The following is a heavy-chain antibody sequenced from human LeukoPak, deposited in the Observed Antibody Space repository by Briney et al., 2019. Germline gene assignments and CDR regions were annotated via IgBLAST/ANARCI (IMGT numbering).Heavy chain of an antibody. CDR2: LRGNDET. Sequence: GGSLRLSCAASGISFRNYALSWVRQAPARGPEWVSSLRGNDETFYADSVKGRFTLSRDDSRNTVYLQLNNLRVEDTAIYYCARASWVSDPDAVRWGQGTQVTVSS. J-gene: IGHJ4*02. CDR3: ARASWVSDPDAVR. V-gene: IGHV3-23*01. D-gene: IGHD3-10*01. CDR1: GISFRNYA.